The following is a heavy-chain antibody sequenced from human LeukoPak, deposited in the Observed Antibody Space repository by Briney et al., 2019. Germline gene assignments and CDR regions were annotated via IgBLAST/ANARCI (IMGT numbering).Heavy chain of an antibody. V-gene: IGHV1-46*01. CDR1: GYTFIDYY. Sequence: ASVKVSCKASGYTFIDYYIQWVRHAPGQGLEWMGTINPRGGSTRHAQRFQGRVTMTRDTSTRTLYMELSSLTSEDTAVYYCARKFGGSGYYFDYWGQGTLVTVSS. CDR3: ARKFGGSGYYFDY. CDR2: INPRGGST. J-gene: IGHJ4*02. D-gene: IGHD2-15*01.